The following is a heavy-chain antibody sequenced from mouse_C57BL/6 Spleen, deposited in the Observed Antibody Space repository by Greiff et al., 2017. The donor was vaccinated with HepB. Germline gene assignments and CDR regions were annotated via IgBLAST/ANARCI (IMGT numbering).Heavy chain of an antibody. CDR1: GFTFSDYG. CDR2: ISSGSSTI. Sequence: VQLQQSGGGLVKPGGSLKLSCAASGFTFSDYGMHWVRQAPEKGLEWVAYISSGSSTIYYADKVKGRFTISRDNAKNTLFLQMTSLRSEDTAMYYCARGLITTVVAPDVWGTGTTVTVSS. D-gene: IGHD1-1*01. V-gene: IGHV5-17*01. CDR3: ARGLITTVVAPDV. J-gene: IGHJ1*03.